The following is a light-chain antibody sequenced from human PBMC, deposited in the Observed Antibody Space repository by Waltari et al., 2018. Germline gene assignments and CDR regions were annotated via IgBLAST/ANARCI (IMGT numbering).Light chain of an antibody. J-gene: IGLJ3*02. Sequence: QSVLTQPPSASGTPGQRVTISCSGSSPNIGHNPAPWYQQPPRSTPTCLIYNDNQRPSGAPNRFSGSKSGTSASLAISGLQSDDEADYYCAAWDDSLNDFWVFGGGTKLTVL. CDR3: AAWDDSLNDFWV. CDR2: NDN. V-gene: IGLV1-44*01. CDR1: SPNIGHNP.